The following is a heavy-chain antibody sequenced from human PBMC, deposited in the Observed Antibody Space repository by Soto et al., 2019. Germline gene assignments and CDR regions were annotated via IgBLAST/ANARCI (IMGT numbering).Heavy chain of an antibody. D-gene: IGHD3-10*01. CDR1: GFTFTSYS. CDR2: ITSSSSTI. Sequence: GGSLRLSCAASGFTFTSYSMNWVRQAPGKGLEWVSYITSSSSTIYYADSVKGRFTISRDNDKNSLYLQMNSLRAEDTAVYYCGSADSPGFLGLRHWGKGTTVTVSS. V-gene: IGHV3-48*01. CDR3: GSADSPGFLGLRH. J-gene: IGHJ6*04.